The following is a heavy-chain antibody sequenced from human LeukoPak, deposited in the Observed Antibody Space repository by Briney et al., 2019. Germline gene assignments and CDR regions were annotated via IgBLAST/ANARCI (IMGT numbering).Heavy chain of an antibody. CDR3: ARRPYGMNWFDP. CDR1: GGSISSSSYY. Sequence: PSGTLSLTCTVSGGSISSSSYYWGWIRQPSGKGLEWIGSIYYSGSTYYNPSLKSRVTISVDTSKNQFSLKLSSVTAADTAVYYCARRPYGMNWFDPWGQGTLVTVSS. V-gene: IGHV4-39*01. D-gene: IGHD3-16*01. J-gene: IGHJ5*02. CDR2: IYYSGST.